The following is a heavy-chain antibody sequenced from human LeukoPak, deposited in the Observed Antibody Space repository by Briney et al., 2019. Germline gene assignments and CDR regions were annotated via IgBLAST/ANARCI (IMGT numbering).Heavy chain of an antibody. CDR1: GFTFSSYA. J-gene: IGHJ3*02. V-gene: IGHV3-23*01. D-gene: IGHD3-22*01. CDR3: AKITMIVVVISAFDI. CDR2: ISGSGGST. Sequence: GGSLRLSCAAAGFTFSSYAMSWVRQAPGKGLEWVSAISGSGGSTYYADSVKGRFTISRDNSKNTLYLQMNSLRAEDTAVYYCAKITMIVVVISAFDIWGQGTMVTVSS.